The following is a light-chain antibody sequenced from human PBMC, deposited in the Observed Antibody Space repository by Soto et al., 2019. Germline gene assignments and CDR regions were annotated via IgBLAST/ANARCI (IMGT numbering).Light chain of an antibody. CDR3: AAWDDSLSGVA. V-gene: IGLV1-44*01. CDR1: SSNIGSNS. CDR2: RSD. Sequence: QAVVTQPPSASGTPGQRVTISCSGSSSNIGSNSVTWYQQLPGTAPKLLIYRSDQRPSGVPDRVSASKSGTSASLAISGLQSEDEADYYCAAWDDSLSGVAFGGGTKVTVL. J-gene: IGLJ2*01.